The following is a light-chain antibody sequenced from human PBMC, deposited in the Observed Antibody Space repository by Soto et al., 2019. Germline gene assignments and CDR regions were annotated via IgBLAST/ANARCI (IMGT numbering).Light chain of an antibody. J-gene: IGKJ5*01. CDR2: GAS. V-gene: IGKV3-20*01. Sequence: EIVLTQSPGTLSLSPGERATLSSSSSQSVSSSYLAWYQQKPGRAPRLLIYGASNRATGIPDRFSGSGSGTDFTLTISRLEPEDFAVYYCQQYGSSPITFGQGTRLETK. CDR3: QQYGSSPIT. CDR1: QSVSSSY.